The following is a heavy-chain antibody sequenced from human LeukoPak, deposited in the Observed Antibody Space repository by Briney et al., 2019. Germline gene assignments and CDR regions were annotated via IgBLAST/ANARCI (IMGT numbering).Heavy chain of an antibody. D-gene: IGHD6-13*01. J-gene: IGHJ4*02. CDR1: GGSISNSNCY. CDR3: AREDSSSWYFDY. Sequence: SETLFLTCTVSGGSISNSNCYWGWIRQPPGKGLEWIGSIYHSGSTYYNPSLKSRVTISVDTSKNQFSLKLSSVTAADTAVYYCAREDSSSWYFDYWGQGTLVTVSS. V-gene: IGHV4-39*07. CDR2: IYHSGST.